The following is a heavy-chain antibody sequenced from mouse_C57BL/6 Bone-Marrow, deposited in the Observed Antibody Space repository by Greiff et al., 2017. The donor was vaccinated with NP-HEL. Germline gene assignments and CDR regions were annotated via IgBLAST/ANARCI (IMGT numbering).Heavy chain of an antibody. V-gene: IGHV1-15*01. Sequence: QVQLQQSGAELVRPGASVTLSCKASGYTFTDYEMHWVKQTPVHGLEWIGAIDPEAGGTAYNQKFKGKAILTADKSSSTAYMELRSLTSEDSASYYCTSYGRVDYWGPGTTLTVSS. D-gene: IGHD1-1*01. J-gene: IGHJ2*01. CDR2: IDPEAGGT. CDR1: GYTFTDYE. CDR3: TSYGRVDY.